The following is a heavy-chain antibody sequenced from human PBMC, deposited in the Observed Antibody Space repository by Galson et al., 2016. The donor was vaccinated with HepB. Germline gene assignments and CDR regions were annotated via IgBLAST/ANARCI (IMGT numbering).Heavy chain of an antibody. CDR2: ISGYSGNT. D-gene: IGHD3-16*02. CDR1: GYTFSNYG. CDR3: TRVPNYDYVWVSYRYGCYHGMGV. J-gene: IGHJ6*02. Sequence: SVKVSCKASGYTFSNYGITWVRQAPGQGPEWMGWISGYSGNTKYAQKFQARVTMTTDTSTTTAYMELRSLRSDDTAVYYCTRVPNYDYVWVSYRYGCYHGMGVWGQGTTVTVSS. V-gene: IGHV1-18*01.